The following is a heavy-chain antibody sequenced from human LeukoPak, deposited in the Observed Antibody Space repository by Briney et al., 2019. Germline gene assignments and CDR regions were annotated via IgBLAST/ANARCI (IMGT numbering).Heavy chain of an antibody. CDR3: AKDLRDFRDGMDV. CDR1: GFTFDDYA. D-gene: IGHD3-3*01. CDR2: ISWNSGSI. J-gene: IGHJ6*02. Sequence: GRSLRLSCAASGFTFDDYAMHWVRHAPGKGLEWVSGISWNSGSIGYADSVKGRFTISRDNAKNSLYLQMNSLRAEDTALYYCAKDLRDFRDGMDVWGQGTTVTVSS. V-gene: IGHV3-9*01.